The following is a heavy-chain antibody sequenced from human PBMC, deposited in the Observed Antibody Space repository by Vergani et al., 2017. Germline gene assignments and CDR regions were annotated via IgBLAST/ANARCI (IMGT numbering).Heavy chain of an antibody. CDR2: ISSSSSYI. CDR1: GFTFSSYS. V-gene: IGHV3-21*01. Sequence: EVQLVESGGGLVKPGGSLRLSCAASGFTFSSYSMNWVRQAPGKGLEWVSSISSSSSYIYYTDSVKGRFTISRDNAKNSLYLQMNSLRAEDTAVYYCARESAAGLDPWGQGTLVTVSS. J-gene: IGHJ5*02. D-gene: IGHD6-13*01. CDR3: ARESAAGLDP.